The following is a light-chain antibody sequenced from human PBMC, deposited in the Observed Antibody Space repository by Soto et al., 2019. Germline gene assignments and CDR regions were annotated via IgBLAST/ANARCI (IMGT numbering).Light chain of an antibody. CDR3: QQFNGFPLT. Sequence: AIPLTQSPTSLSASVGDKVTITCRSSQAINTALAWYQEKPGKTPDLLMYDASRLINGVPSRFSGSGSGTDFTLTISSLQPEDFAIYYCQQFNGFPLTFGGGTKVAI. V-gene: IGKV1-13*02. CDR1: QAINTA. CDR2: DAS. J-gene: IGKJ4*01.